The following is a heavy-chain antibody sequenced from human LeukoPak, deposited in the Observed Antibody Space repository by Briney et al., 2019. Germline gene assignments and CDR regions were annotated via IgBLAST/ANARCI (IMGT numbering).Heavy chain of an antibody. Sequence: PGGSLRLSCAASGFTFSTYSMTRVRQAPGKGLEWVSSIYNSGSRTFYGDSVKGRFTVSRDNSKNTLYLQMNSLRAEDTAVYYCAKDVAPDSGWDLDYWGQGTLVTVSS. D-gene: IGHD6-19*01. CDR3: AKDVAPDSGWDLDY. CDR2: IYNSGSRT. V-gene: IGHV3-23*05. J-gene: IGHJ4*02. CDR1: GFTFSTYS.